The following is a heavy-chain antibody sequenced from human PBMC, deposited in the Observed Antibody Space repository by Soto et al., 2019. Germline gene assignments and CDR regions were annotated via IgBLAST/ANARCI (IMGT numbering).Heavy chain of an antibody. CDR3: ARGLLSVERAYMDV. J-gene: IGHJ6*03. D-gene: IGHD1-26*01. Sequence: QVQLVQSGPEVKKPGSSVQVSCKASGDTLTSYGFSWVRQAPGHGLEWMGRIIPIQGTAKYAQKFQGRLTITADKSTNTVYMKLSSLRAEDTAVYYCARGLLSVERAYMDVWGRGTTVTVSS. CDR1: GDTLTSYG. CDR2: IIPIQGTA. V-gene: IGHV1-69*08.